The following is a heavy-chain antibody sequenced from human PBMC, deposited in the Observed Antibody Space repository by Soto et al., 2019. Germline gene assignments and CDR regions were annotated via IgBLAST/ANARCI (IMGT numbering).Heavy chain of an antibody. CDR2: VSTNVRT. V-gene: IGHV4-4*07. D-gene: IGHD6-13*01. J-gene: IGHJ4*02. CDR3: ARNFGSWNDY. CDR1: GNSISRSY. Sequence: PSETLSLTCTVSGNSISRSYWSWIRQPAGKGLEWIGRVSTNVRTTYSPSLKSRVTMSLYTSENLFSLKLTSVTAADTAVYYCARNFGSWNDYWGKGTIVTISA.